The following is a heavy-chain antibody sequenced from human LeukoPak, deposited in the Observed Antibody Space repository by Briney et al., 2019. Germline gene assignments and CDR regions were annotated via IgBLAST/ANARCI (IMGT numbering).Heavy chain of an antibody. J-gene: IGHJ6*03. CDR1: GGSFSGYY. CDR2: INHSGST. V-gene: IGHV4-34*01. D-gene: IGHD6-13*01. CDR3: AGSYSSSWYYYYMDV. Sequence: PSETLSLTCTVSGGSFSGYYWSWIRQPPGKGLEWIGEINHSGSTNYNPSLKSRVTISVDTSKNQFSLKLSSVTAADTAVYYCAGSYSSSWYYYYMDVWGKGTTVTVSS.